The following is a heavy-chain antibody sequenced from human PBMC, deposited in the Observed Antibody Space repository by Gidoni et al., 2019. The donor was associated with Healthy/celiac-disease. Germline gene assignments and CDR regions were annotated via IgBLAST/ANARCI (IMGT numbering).Heavy chain of an antibody. CDR3: ARISGVVVAPGGMDV. D-gene: IGHD2-15*01. CDR1: GGPISSSSYY. Sequence: QLQLQESGPGLVKPSETLSLTCTVSGGPISSSSYYWGWIRQPPGKGLEWIGSIYYSGSTYYNPSLKSRVTISVDTSKNQFSLKLSSVTAADTAVYYCARISGVVVAPGGMDVWGQGTTVTVSS. CDR2: IYYSGST. J-gene: IGHJ6*02. V-gene: IGHV4-39*07.